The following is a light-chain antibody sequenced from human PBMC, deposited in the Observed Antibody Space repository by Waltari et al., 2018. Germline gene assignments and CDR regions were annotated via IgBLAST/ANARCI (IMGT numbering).Light chain of an antibody. V-gene: IGKV3-20*01. CDR3: QHYVRLPVT. CDR2: GAS. J-gene: IGKJ1*01. CDR1: PGVGRS. Sequence: EIVLTQSPGTLSLSPGERATLSCRASPGVGRSLACYQQKPGQAPRLLIYGASIRATGIPYRFSGGGSGTDFSLTISRLEPEDFAAYHCQHYVRLPVTFGQGTKVEIK.